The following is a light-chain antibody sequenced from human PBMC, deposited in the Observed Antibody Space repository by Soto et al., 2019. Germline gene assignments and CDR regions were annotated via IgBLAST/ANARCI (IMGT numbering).Light chain of an antibody. CDR1: QSISNF. CDR3: QQSDSLPWT. Sequence: DIQMTQSPSSLSASVGDRVTITCRASQSISNFLNWYQKKPGKAPKLLIHTASNLQSGVPSTFSGAGSGTDLTLTISSLQAEDFATYYCQQSDSLPWTFGQGTKVEIK. J-gene: IGKJ1*01. V-gene: IGKV1-39*01. CDR2: TAS.